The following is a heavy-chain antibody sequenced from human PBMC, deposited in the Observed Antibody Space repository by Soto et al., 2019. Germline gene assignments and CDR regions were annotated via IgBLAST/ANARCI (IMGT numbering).Heavy chain of an antibody. CDR2: ISYDGSNK. CDR1: GLTFSSYG. CDR3: AKDANESMYGMDV. V-gene: IGHV3-30*18. Sequence: GGSLGLSCASSGLTFSSYGMHGVCQAPGKGLERVAVISYDGSNKYYADSVKGRFTISRDNSKNTLYLQMNSLRAEDTAVYYCAKDANESMYGMDVWGQGTTVTVSS. J-gene: IGHJ6*02. D-gene: IGHD2-8*01.